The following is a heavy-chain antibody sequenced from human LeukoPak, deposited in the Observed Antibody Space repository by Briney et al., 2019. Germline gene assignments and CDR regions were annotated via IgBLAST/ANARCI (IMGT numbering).Heavy chain of an antibody. CDR2: IRYDGSNK. Sequence: GGSLRLSCAASGFTFSSYGMHWVRQAPGKGLEWVAFIRYDGSNKYYADSVKGRFTISRDNSKNTLYLQMNGLRAEDTAVYYCATDPWIQLWLPGDYYYYMDVWGKGTTVTVSS. CDR1: GFTFSSYG. V-gene: IGHV3-30*02. CDR3: ATDPWIQLWLPGDYYYYMDV. J-gene: IGHJ6*03. D-gene: IGHD5-18*01.